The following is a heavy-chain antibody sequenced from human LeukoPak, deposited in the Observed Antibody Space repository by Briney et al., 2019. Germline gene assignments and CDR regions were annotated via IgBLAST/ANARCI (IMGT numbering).Heavy chain of an antibody. CDR2: ISGSGGST. CDR3: AKALYSSSWSPNY. J-gene: IGHJ4*02. Sequence: PGGSLRLSCAGSGFAVSSSTMSWVRQAPGKGLEWVSVISGSGGSTHYADSVKGRFTISRDNSKNTLYLEMNSLRAEDTAVYYCAKALYSSSWSPNYWGQGTLVTVSS. D-gene: IGHD6-13*01. CDR1: GFAVSSST. V-gene: IGHV3-23*01.